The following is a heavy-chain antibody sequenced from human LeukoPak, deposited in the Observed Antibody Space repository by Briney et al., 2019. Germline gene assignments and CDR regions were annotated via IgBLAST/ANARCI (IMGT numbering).Heavy chain of an antibody. CDR1: GFTVSSNY. CDR2: IYSGGST. V-gene: IGHV3-53*01. D-gene: IGHD3-22*01. CDR3: AREGYYYDSSGYLTSGRYFDY. Sequence: IQPGGSLRLSCAASGFTVSSNYMSWVRQAPGKGLEWVSVIYSGGSTYYADSVKGRFTISRDNSKNTLYLQMNSLRAGDTAVYYCAREGYYYDSSGYLTSGRYFDYWGQGTLVTVSS. J-gene: IGHJ4*02.